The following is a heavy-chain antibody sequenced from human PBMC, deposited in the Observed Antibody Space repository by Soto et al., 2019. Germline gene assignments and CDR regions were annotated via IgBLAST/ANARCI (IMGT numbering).Heavy chain of an antibody. J-gene: IGHJ3*02. Sequence: EAQLLESGGGLVQPGGSLRLSCAASGFTFSNYAMNWVRQAPGKGPEWVSLISGSDGTTHYSDSVRGRFTISRDNSKNALYLQMNSLRVEDTALYYCANRAGDGFFHIWGQGTMVIVSS. CDR2: ISGSDGTT. CDR1: GFTFSNYA. CDR3: ANRAGDGFFHI. V-gene: IGHV3-23*01. D-gene: IGHD3-10*01.